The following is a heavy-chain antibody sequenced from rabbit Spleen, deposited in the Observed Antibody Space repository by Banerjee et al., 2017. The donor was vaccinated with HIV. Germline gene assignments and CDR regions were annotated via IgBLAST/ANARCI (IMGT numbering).Heavy chain of an antibody. Sequence: QEQLVESGGGLVQPEGSLTLTCTASGFSFSSTYIMCWVRQAPGKGLEWIACIYTGSAGTYYASWAKGRFTISKTSSTVDLKMTSLTAADTATYFCARDGVGSISFDLWGPGTLVTVS. CDR1: GFSFSSTYI. CDR3: ARDGVGSISFDL. V-gene: IGHV1S45*01. J-gene: IGHJ4*01. CDR2: IYTGSAGT. D-gene: IGHD4-2*01.